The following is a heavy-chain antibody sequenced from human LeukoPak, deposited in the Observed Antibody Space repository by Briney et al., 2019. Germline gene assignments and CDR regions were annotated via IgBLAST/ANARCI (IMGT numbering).Heavy chain of an antibody. J-gene: IGHJ4*02. CDR3: ARGCTNGVCYGSFDY. Sequence: SVKVSCKASGGTFSNYAISWVRQAPGQGLEWMGGIIPIFGTANYAQKFQGRVTITADESTSTAYMELSSLRSEDTAVYYCARGCTNGVCYGSFDYWGQGTLVTVSS. V-gene: IGHV1-69*13. CDR1: GGTFSNYA. D-gene: IGHD2-8*01. CDR2: IIPIFGTA.